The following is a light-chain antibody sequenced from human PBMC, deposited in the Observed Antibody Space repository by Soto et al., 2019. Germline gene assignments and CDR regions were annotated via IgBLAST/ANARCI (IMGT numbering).Light chain of an antibody. J-gene: IGKJ3*01. CDR1: QSVSNNY. CDR3: QQYGTSPFT. CDR2: GAS. Sequence: EIVLTQSPGTLSLSPGERATPSCRASQSVSNNYLAWYQQKPGQAPRLLISGASNRATGIPDRFSGSGSGTDFTLAISRLEPEDFAVYYCQQYGTSPFTFGPGTRVDLK. V-gene: IGKV3-20*01.